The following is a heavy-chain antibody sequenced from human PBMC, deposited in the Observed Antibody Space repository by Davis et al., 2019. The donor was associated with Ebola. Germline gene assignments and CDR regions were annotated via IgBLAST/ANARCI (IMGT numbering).Heavy chain of an antibody. Sequence: PGGSLRLSCAASGFTFSSYWMHWVRQAPGKGLVWVSRINSDGSSTSYADSVKGRFTISRDNSKNTLYLQMNSLRAEDTAVYYCAKGSMPYDTPHGDAFDIWGQGTMVTVSS. CDR2: INSDGSST. CDR3: AKGSMPYDTPHGDAFDI. CDR1: GFTFSSYW. V-gene: IGHV3-74*01. J-gene: IGHJ3*02. D-gene: IGHD3-22*01.